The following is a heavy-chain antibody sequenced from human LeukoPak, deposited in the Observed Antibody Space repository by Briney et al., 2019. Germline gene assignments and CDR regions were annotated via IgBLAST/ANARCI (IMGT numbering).Heavy chain of an antibody. Sequence: ASVKVSCKASGYTFTSYAMHWVRQAPGQRLEWMGWINAGNGNTKYSQKFQGRVTITRDTSASTAYMELSSLRSEDTAVYYCARGKGQQLVQPCLDYWGQGTLVTVSS. D-gene: IGHD6-13*01. J-gene: IGHJ4*02. CDR2: INAGNGNT. V-gene: IGHV1-3*01. CDR3: ARGKGQQLVQPCLDY. CDR1: GYTFTSYA.